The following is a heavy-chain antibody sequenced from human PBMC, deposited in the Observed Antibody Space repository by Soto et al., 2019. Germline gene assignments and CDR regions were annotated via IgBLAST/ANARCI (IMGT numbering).Heavy chain of an antibody. CDR3: ARRRAATHCYFDY. CDR1: GFTFSSYW. CDR2: IKQDGSEK. Sequence: EVQLVESGGGLVQPGGSLRLSCAASGFTFSSYWMSWVRQAPGKGLEWVANIKQDGSEKYYVDSVKGRFTISRDNAKNSLYLQMNSLRVEDSAVYYCARRRAATHCYFDYWGQGTLVTVSS. J-gene: IGHJ4*02. V-gene: IGHV3-7*01. D-gene: IGHD2-15*01.